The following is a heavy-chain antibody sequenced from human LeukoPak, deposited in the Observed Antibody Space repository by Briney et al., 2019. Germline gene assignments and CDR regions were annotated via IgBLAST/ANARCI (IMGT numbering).Heavy chain of an antibody. J-gene: IGHJ5*02. V-gene: IGHV3-53*01. CDR2: IYSGGST. CDR3: ARGTDYYDSMRFVP. D-gene: IGHD3-22*01. Sequence: GGSLRLSCAASGFTVSSNYMSWVRQAPGKGLEWVSVIYSGGSTYYADSVKGRFTISRDNSKNTLYLQMNSLRAEDTAVYYCARGTDYYDSMRFVPWGQGTLVTVSS. CDR1: GFTVSSNY.